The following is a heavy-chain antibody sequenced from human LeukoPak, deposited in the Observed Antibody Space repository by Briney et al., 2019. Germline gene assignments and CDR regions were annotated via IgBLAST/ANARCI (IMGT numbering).Heavy chain of an antibody. V-gene: IGHV4-34*01. CDR3: ARRSRYSALDY. Sequence: SETLSLTCAVYGGYLSGYYWSWIRQPSGKGLEWIGESNHSGSTNYNPSLKSRVTISVDTSKNQFSLKLSSVTAADTAVYYCARRSRYSALDYWGQGTLVTVSS. CDR2: SNHSGST. CDR1: GGYLSGYY. J-gene: IGHJ4*02. D-gene: IGHD6-6*01.